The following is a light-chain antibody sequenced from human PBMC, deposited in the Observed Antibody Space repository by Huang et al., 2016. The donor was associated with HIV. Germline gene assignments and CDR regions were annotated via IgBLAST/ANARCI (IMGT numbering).Light chain of an antibody. CDR2: GSS. J-gene: IGKJ4*01. Sequence: EIVMTQSPATLSVSPGQRVTLSCRANRSVSTNLAWYQQRHGQAPRLLIYGSSTRAPGIPARFSGSGSETEFSLTISSLQSEDFALYYCHQYNNWLLSFGGGTRV. CDR1: RSVSTN. CDR3: HQYNNWLLS. V-gene: IGKV3-15*01.